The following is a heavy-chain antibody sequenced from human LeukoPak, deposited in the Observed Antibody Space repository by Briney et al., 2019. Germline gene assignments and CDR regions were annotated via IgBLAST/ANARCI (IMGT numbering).Heavy chain of an antibody. CDR1: GFTVSSNY. D-gene: IGHD6-19*01. V-gene: IGHV3-53*01. J-gene: IGHJ4*02. CDR3: ARERSGWSYTFDY. Sequence: PGGSLRLSCAASGFTVSSNYMSWVRQAPGKGLEWVSIIYSDSSTYYADSVKGRFTISRDNSKNTLYLQMNSLRAEDTAVYYCARERSGWSYTFDYWGQGTLVTVSS. CDR2: IYSDSST.